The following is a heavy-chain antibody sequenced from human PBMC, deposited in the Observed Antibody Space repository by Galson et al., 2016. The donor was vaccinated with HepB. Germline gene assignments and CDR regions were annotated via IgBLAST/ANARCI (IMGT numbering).Heavy chain of an antibody. V-gene: IGHV3-74*01. J-gene: IGHJ6*02. CDR2: MNSDGIRT. CDR1: GFTFSSYW. CDR3: ARGGYSDTWYDYYGMDV. Sequence: SLRLSCAASGFTFSSYWMHWVRQTPGKGLVWVSRMNSDGIRTSHADSVAGRFTISRDNAKTTLYLQMNSLRVEDTAVYFCARGGYSDTWYDYYGMDVWGQGTTVTVSS. D-gene: IGHD1-26*01.